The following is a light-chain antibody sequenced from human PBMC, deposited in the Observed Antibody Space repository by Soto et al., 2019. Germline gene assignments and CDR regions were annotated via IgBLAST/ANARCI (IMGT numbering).Light chain of an antibody. CDR1: QSVRSY. CDR3: QQYNNWPYP. J-gene: IGKJ2*01. Sequence: EIVMTQSPATLSVSPGDRATLSCRASQSVRSYLAWYQQKPCQSPRLLISGASTRATCFPARFSVSGSGTEFTLTSRNLQSEDFAVYYCQQYNNWPYPFGQGTKLEIK. V-gene: IGKV3-15*01. CDR2: GAS.